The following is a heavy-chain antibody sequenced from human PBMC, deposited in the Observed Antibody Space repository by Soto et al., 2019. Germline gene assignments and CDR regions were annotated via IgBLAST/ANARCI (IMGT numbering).Heavy chain of an antibody. CDR2: IRDKANSYAT. D-gene: IGHD3-22*01. Sequence: EVQLVESGGGLVLPGGSLKLSCAASGFTFSGSAIHWVRQASGKGLEWIGRIRDKANSYATVYAASVRGRFTISRDDSKNTAYVEMNSLRTEDTAVYYCSRHGYYYDGRGDSEDNWGQGTLVTVSS. V-gene: IGHV3-73*02. J-gene: IGHJ4*02. CDR1: GFTFSGSA. CDR3: SRHGYYYDGRGDSEDN.